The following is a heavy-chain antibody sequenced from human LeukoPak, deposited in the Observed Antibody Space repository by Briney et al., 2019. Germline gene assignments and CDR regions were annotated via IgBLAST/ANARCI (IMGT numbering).Heavy chain of an antibody. CDR3: ARDRHHRFGELFP. D-gene: IGHD3-10*01. J-gene: IGHJ4*02. V-gene: IGHV3-7*01. Sequence: GGSLRLSCAASGYIFRRYWMSWVRQAPGKGPEWVANIKEDGSEQNYVDSVKGRFTISRDNAKNSLYLQMNSLRAEDTAVYYCARDRHHRFGELFPWGQGTRVTVSS. CDR2: IKEDGSEQ. CDR1: GYIFRRYW.